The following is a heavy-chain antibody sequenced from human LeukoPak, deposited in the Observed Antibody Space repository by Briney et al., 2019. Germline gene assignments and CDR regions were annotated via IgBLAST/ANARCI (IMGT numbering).Heavy chain of an antibody. CDR1: GGTFSSYA. V-gene: IGHV1-46*01. CDR3: ARVRQQLDGMDV. D-gene: IGHD6-6*01. J-gene: IGHJ6*02. Sequence: ASVKVSCKASGGTFSSYAISWVRQAPGQGLEWMGIINPSGGSTSYAQKFQGRVTMTRDTSTSTVYMELSSLRSEDTAVYYCARVRQQLDGMDVWGQGTTVTVSS. CDR2: INPSGGST.